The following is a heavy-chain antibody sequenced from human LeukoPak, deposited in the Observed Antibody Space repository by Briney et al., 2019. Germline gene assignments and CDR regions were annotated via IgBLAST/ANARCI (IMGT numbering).Heavy chain of an antibody. D-gene: IGHD2-15*01. J-gene: IGHJ4*02. CDR2: IWYHGSNK. CDR3: AKVCCSGGSCYPVDY. Sequence: GRSLRLSCTASGFSFSSYAMHWVRQAPGKGLEWVAVIWYHGSNKYYADSVKGRFTISRDNSKNTLCLQMNSLRAEDTAVYYCAKVCCSGGSCYPVDYWGQGTLVTVSS. CDR1: GFSFSSYA. V-gene: IGHV3-33*06.